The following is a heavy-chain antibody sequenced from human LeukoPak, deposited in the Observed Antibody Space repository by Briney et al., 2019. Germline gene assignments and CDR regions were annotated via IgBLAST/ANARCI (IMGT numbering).Heavy chain of an antibody. CDR3: ARELYSSSSRWFDP. CDR1: GFTFSSYS. Sequence: GGSLRLSCAASGFTFSSYSMNWVRQAPGKGLEWVSSISTSSNYIYYADSVEGRFTISRDNAKNSLYLQMSSLRAEDTAVYYCARELYSSSSRWFDPWGQGTLVTVSS. J-gene: IGHJ5*02. V-gene: IGHV3-21*01. D-gene: IGHD6-6*01. CDR2: ISTSSNYI.